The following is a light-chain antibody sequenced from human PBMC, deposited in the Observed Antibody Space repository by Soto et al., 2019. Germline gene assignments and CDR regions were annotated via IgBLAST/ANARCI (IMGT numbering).Light chain of an antibody. Sequence: EIVLTQSPGTLSLPPGERVTLSCRASQSVSDNFLAWYQQKAGQAPRLIIYGASNRATGIPDRFSGRGSGTDFTLTISRLEPEDFAKYYCQQYGYSPIFTFGPGTKVDIK. CDR3: QQYGYSPIFT. CDR2: GAS. J-gene: IGKJ3*01. V-gene: IGKV3-20*01. CDR1: QSVSDNF.